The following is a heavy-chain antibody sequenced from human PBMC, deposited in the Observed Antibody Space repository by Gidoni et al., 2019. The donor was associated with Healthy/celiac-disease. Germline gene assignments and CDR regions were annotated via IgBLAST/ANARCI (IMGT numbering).Heavy chain of an antibody. J-gene: IGHJ4*02. CDR2: ISSSSSYI. V-gene: IGHV3-21*01. Sequence: EVQLVESGGGLVKPGGSLRLSCAASGFTFSSYSMTWVRQAPGKGLEWVSSISSSSSYIYYADSVKGRFTISRDNAKNSLYLQMNSLRAEDTAVYYCASGIAVAGGFDYWGQGTLVTVSS. CDR3: ASGIAVAGGFDY. D-gene: IGHD6-19*01. CDR1: GFTFSSYS.